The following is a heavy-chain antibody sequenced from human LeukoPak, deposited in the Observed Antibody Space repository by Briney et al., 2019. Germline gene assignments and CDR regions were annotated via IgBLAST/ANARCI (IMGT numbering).Heavy chain of an antibody. D-gene: IGHD3-9*01. CDR2: ISGSGGST. CDR1: GFTFSSYA. CDR3: AKVSGGRGYDILTGYQYYFDY. J-gene: IGHJ4*02. Sequence: GGSLRLSCAASGFTFSSYAMSWVRQAPGKGLEWASAISGSGGSTYYADSVKGRFTISRDNSKNTLYLQMNSLRAEDTAVYYCAKVSGGRGYDILTGYQYYFDYWGQGTLVTVSS. V-gene: IGHV3-23*01.